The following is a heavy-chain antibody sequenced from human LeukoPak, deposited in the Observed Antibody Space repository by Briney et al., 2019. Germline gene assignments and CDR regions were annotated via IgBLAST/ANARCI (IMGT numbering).Heavy chain of an antibody. CDR1: GFIFSYYS. Sequence: PGGSLRLSCAASGFIFSYYSMHWVRQAPGNGLEYVSVISPDGRATYYTNSVKGRFTISRDNSKNTVYLQMDSLRDDDTAVYYCAREQPAGSTDYWGQGTLVTVSS. D-gene: IGHD1-14*01. V-gene: IGHV3-64*01. J-gene: IGHJ4*02. CDR3: AREQPAGSTDY. CDR2: ISPDGRAT.